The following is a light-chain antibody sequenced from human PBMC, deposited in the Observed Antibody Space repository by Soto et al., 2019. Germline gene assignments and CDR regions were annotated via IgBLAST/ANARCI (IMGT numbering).Light chain of an antibody. J-gene: IGKJ5*01. CDR1: QNINNNY. V-gene: IGKV3-20*01. CDR2: DAS. Sequence: VLTQSPGTLSLSPGGRATPSCRASQNINNNYLAWYQHKPGQAPRLLIYDASLRATGVPDRFSGSGSGTDFTLTITRLEPDDSAVYYCQQHGISHITLGQGTRRRL. CDR3: QQHGISHIT.